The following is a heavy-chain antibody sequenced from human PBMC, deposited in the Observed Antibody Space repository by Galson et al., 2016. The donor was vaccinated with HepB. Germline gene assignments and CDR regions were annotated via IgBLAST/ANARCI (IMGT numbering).Heavy chain of an antibody. CDR1: GGSISSGNYY. D-gene: IGHD1-26*01. CDR2: IYHSGNT. Sequence: SETLSLTCTVSGGSISSGNYYWSWVRQPPGKRLEWIGEIYHSGNTNYNPSLKSRVTISVDKSKNQFSLRLSSVTAADTALYYCARGLEVGATYWHFDLWGRATLVTVSS. V-gene: IGHV4-61*05. J-gene: IGHJ2*01. CDR3: ARGLEVGATYWHFDL.